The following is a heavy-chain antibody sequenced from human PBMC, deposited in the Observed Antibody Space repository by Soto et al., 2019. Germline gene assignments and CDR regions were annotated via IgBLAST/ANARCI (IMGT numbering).Heavy chain of an antibody. J-gene: IGHJ6*02. CDR1: GYTLTELS. CDR2: FDPEDGET. V-gene: IGHV1-24*01. Sequence: GASVKVSCKVSGYTLTELSMHWVRQAPGKGLEWMGGFDPEDGETIYAQKFQGRVTMTEDTSTDTAYMELSSLRSEDTAVYYCARSRGVQNPYYYYYGMDVWGQGTTVTVSS. CDR3: ARSRGVQNPYYYYYGMDV.